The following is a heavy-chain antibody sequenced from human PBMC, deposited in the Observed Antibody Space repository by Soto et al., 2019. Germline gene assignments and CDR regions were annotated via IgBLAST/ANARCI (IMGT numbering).Heavy chain of an antibody. CDR1: GGSISSGGYY. J-gene: IGHJ4*02. Sequence: QVQLQESGPGLVKPSQTLSLTCTVSGGSISSGGYYWSWIRQHPGKGLEWIGYIYYSGSTYYNPYLRSRVTISVDTSKNQFSLKLSSVTAADTAVYYCARYEYSSSFGFDYWGQGTLVTVSS. CDR2: IYYSGST. D-gene: IGHD6-6*01. V-gene: IGHV4-31*03. CDR3: ARYEYSSSFGFDY.